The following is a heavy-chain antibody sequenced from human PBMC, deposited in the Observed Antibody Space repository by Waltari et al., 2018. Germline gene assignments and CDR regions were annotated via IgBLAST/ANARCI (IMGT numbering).Heavy chain of an antibody. V-gene: IGHV3-9*01. CDR3: AKKNDEVFDRNGLVYDAFDM. J-gene: IGHJ3*02. CDR2: INWNSGSI. CDR1: GFTIDAYA. D-gene: IGHD1-1*01. Sequence: EVQLVESGGDLVQPGRSLRLSCAASGFTIDAYAMHWVRQVPGKGLEWVAGINWNSGSIGYGESVKGRFTISRDNDRNSLYLQMSSLTTEDTAVYYCAKKNDEVFDRNGLVYDAFDMWGQGTMVTVSS.